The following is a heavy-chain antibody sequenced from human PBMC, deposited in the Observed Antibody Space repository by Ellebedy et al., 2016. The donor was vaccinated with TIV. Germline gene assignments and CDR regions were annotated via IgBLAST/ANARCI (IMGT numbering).Heavy chain of an antibody. J-gene: IGHJ4*02. D-gene: IGHD3-22*01. CDR3: SKGTSSGFNYDRVGSEY. CDR1: GFTFSSFA. V-gene: IGHV3-23*01. CDR2: ISGGGDRT. Sequence: GGSLRLSCAASGFTFSSFAMHWVRQAPGKGLEWLSVISGGGDRTYDADSVKGRFTITRDNSKNTLYLQMDRLIAEDTAVYYCSKGTSSGFNYDRVGSEYWGQGTLVTVSS.